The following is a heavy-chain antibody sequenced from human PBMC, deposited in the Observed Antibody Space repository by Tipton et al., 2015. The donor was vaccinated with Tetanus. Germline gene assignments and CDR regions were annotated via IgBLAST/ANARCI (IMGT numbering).Heavy chain of an antibody. V-gene: IGHV3-53*01. D-gene: IGHD3-3*01. Sequence: TWVRQQPGKGLEWVAVIYTGGSTYYADSVRGRFTISRDNSRDTLFLQMNSLRVDDTAVYYCVSSPRFRTGRFESWGQGTHVTVSS. CDR2: IYTGGST. CDR3: VSSPRFRTGRFES. J-gene: IGHJ4*02.